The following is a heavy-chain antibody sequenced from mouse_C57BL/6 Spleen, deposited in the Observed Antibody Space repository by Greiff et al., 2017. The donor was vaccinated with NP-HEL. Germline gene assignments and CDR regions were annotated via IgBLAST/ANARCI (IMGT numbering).Heavy chain of an antibody. V-gene: IGHV1-82*01. J-gene: IGHJ2*01. D-gene: IGHD2-1*01. CDR2: IYPGDGDT. CDR1: GYAFSSSW. CDR3: AIYYVNYRYFDY. Sequence: QVQLQQSGPELVKPGASVKISCKASGYAFSSSWMNWVKQRPGQGLEWIGRIYPGDGDTNYNGKFKGKATLTADKSSSTAYMQLSSLTSEDSAVYFGAIYYVNYRYFDYWGQGTTLTVSS.